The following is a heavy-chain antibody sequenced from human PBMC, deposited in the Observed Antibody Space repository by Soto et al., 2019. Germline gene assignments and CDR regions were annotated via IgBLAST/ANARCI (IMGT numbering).Heavy chain of an antibody. CDR1: GFRFDDYG. J-gene: IGHJ6*02. D-gene: IGHD2-15*01. CDR2: ISDYSGSI. V-gene: IGHV3-9*01. CDR3: AKSMGGTANGMDV. Sequence: EVQLVESGGGLVQPGRSLRLSCAASGFRFDDYGMHWVRQVPGKGLEWVSGISDYSGSIGYADSVKGRFTISRDNAKNYLYLQMNSLRAEDTALYYCAKSMGGTANGMDVWGQGTTVTVSS.